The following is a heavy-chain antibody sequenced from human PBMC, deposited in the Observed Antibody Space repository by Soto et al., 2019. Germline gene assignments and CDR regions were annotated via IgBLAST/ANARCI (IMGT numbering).Heavy chain of an antibody. J-gene: IGHJ4*02. Sequence: QVQLVESGGGVVQPGRSLRLSCAASGFTFSSYGMHWVRQAPGKGLEWVAVIWYDGSNKYYADSVKGRFTISRDNSKNTLYLQMNSLRAEDTAVYYCARERGGYSCGYGFYYWGQGTLVTVSS. CDR1: GFTFSSYG. D-gene: IGHD5-18*01. V-gene: IGHV3-33*01. CDR2: IWYDGSNK. CDR3: ARERGGYSCGYGFYY.